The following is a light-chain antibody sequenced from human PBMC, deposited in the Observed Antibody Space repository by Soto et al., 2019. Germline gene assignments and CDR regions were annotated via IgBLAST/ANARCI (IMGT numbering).Light chain of an antibody. CDR2: DAS. Sequence: DIQMTQSPSTLSASVGDRVTITCRGSQSISSWLAWYQQKPGKAPKLLIYDASSLESGVPSRFSGSGSGTEFTLTISSLQPDDFATYYCHQYNSIPTFGQGTKLEIK. J-gene: IGKJ2*01. V-gene: IGKV1-5*01. CDR3: HQYNSIPT. CDR1: QSISSW.